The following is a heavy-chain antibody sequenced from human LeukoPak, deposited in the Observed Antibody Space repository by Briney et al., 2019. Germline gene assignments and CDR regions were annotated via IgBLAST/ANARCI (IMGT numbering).Heavy chain of an antibody. CDR2: INPSNGGT. CDR1: GYTFTGYY. Sequence: SVQISCQASGYTFTGYYIHWVRQAPGQGLEWMGRINPSNGGTNYAQKFQGRVTMTRDMSMSTAYMELSRLRSDDTAVYYCAGEDNSSGYRPFDIWGQGTMVTVPS. V-gene: IGHV1-2*06. CDR3: AGEDNSSGYRPFDI. D-gene: IGHD3-22*01. J-gene: IGHJ3*02.